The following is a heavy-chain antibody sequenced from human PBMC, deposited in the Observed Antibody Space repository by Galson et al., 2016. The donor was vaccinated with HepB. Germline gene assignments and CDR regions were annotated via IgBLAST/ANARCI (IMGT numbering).Heavy chain of an antibody. CDR1: GFTFSSYA. V-gene: IGHV3-23*01. CDR2: LNAGGFTT. D-gene: IGHD5-24*01. Sequence: SLRLSCAASGFTFSSYAMSWVRQAPGKGLEWVSGLNAGGFTTYYADSVKGRFTVSRDNFGNTLFLQLNSLRVEDTALYYCAKGLTFTDGYNDNLPASWGQGTLVTVSS. J-gene: IGHJ5*02. CDR3: AKGLTFTDGYNDNLPAS.